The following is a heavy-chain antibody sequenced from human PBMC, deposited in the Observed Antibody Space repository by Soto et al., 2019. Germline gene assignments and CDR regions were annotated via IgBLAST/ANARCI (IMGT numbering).Heavy chain of an antibody. CDR3: ARDGRYGFSLDP. D-gene: IGHD3-16*02. Sequence: QVQLVESGGGVVQPGRSLRLSCAASGFTFSSYGMHWVRQAPGKVLEWVAVIWYDGSNKYYADSVKGRFTIPRDNSKNTLYLQMNSRRAEDTAVYYCARDGRYGFSLDPWGHGTLVTVSS. J-gene: IGHJ5*02. CDR1: GFTFSSYG. V-gene: IGHV3-33*01. CDR2: IWYDGSNK.